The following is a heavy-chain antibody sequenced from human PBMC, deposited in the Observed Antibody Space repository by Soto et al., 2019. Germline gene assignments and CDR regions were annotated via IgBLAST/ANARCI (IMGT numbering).Heavy chain of an antibody. CDR3: AKDQVGGWSYFDY. D-gene: IGHD6-19*01. Sequence: GGSLRLSCAASGFTFSSYAMSWVRQAPGKGLECVSAIRGSGGSTYYADSVKGRFTIYRDNYKYTLYLQMNSLRAEDTAVYCCAKDQVGGWSYFDYWGQGPLVTVSS. CDR2: IRGSGGST. J-gene: IGHJ4*02. CDR1: GFTFSSYA. V-gene: IGHV3-23*01.